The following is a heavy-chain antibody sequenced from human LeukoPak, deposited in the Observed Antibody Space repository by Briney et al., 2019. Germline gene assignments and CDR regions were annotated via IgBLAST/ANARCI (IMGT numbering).Heavy chain of an antibody. D-gene: IGHD3-22*01. Sequence: GGSLRLSCAASGFTFSSHWMTWIRQAPGKGLEWVASIKKDVGEKFYVDSVKGRFTISRDNSKNTLYLQMNSLRAEDTAVYYCARDRSLNYDSSGYYVYWGQGTLVTVSS. CDR1: GFTFSSHW. J-gene: IGHJ4*02. CDR3: ARDRSLNYDSSGYYVY. CDR2: IKKDVGEK. V-gene: IGHV3-7*01.